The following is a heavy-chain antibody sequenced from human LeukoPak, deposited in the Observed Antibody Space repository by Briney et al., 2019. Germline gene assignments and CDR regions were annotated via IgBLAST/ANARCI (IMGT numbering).Heavy chain of an antibody. CDR2: IIPILGIA. D-gene: IGHD3-22*01. J-gene: IGHJ4*02. CDR3: AKGPWYYDSSVNFDY. Sequence: ASVKVSCKASGGTFSSYAISWVRQAPGQGLEWMGRIIPILGIANYAQKFQGRVTITADKSTSTAYMELSSLRSEDTAVYYCAKGPWYYDSSVNFDYWGQGTLVTVSS. V-gene: IGHV1-69*04. CDR1: GGTFSSYA.